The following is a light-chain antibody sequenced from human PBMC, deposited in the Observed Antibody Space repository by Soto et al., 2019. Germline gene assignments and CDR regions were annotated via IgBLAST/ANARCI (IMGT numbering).Light chain of an antibody. J-gene: IGLJ3*02. CDR2: EVS. V-gene: IGLV2-14*01. CDR1: SSDVGAYKY. CDR3: SSYTRSNTWV. Sequence: QSALTQPASVSGSPGQSISISCTGTSSDVGAYKYVSWYQQHPGKAPKLMIYEVSNRPSGVSNRFSASKSGSTASLTISGLQAEDEADYYCSSYTRSNTWVFGGGTKLTVL.